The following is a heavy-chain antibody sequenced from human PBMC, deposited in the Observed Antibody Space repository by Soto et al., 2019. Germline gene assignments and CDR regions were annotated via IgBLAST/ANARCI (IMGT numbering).Heavy chain of an antibody. Sequence: ASVKVSCKASGYTFTSFDINWVRQASGQGLEWMGWMNPNSGNTIYAQKFQGRVTMTRNTSTNTAYMELSSLRSDDTALYYCARDLKEGKYGMDVWGQGTTVTVSS. V-gene: IGHV1-8*01. CDR1: GYTFTSFD. CDR2: MNPNSGNT. CDR3: ARDLKEGKYGMDV. J-gene: IGHJ6*02.